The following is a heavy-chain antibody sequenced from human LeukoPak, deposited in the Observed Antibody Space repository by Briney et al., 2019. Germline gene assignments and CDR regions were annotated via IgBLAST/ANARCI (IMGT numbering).Heavy chain of an antibody. CDR1: GFTFSSYA. CDR3: AKDPVRGYSYGGFDY. V-gene: IGHV3-23*01. CDR2: ISGSGGST. Sequence: GGSLRLPCAASGFTFSSYAMSWVRQAPGKGLEWVSAISGSGGSTYYADSVKGRFTISRDNSKNTLYLQMNSLRAEDTAVYYCAKDPVRGYSYGGFDYWGQGTLVTVSS. J-gene: IGHJ4*02. D-gene: IGHD5-18*01.